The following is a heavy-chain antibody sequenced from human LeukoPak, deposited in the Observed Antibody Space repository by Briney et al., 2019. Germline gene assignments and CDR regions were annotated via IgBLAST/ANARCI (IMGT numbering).Heavy chain of an antibody. V-gene: IGHV3-23*01. CDR2: IGSST. CDR3: ARDFGAHQFDY. J-gene: IGHJ4*02. CDR1: GSTFSSYA. D-gene: IGHD3-10*01. Sequence: PGGSLRLSCAASGSTFSSYAMSWVRQAPGKGLEWVSAIGSSTYYAGSVKGRFTISGDISKNTLYLQMNTLRVEDTAVYYCARDFGAHQFDYWGQGTLVTVSA.